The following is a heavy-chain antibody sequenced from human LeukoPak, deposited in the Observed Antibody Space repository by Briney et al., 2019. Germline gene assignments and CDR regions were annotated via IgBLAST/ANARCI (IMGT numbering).Heavy chain of an antibody. J-gene: IGHJ4*02. Sequence: SETLSLTCAVYGGSFSGYYWSWIRQPPGKGLEWIGEINHSGSTNYNPYFKSRVTISVDTSKNQFSLKLSSVTAADTAVYYCASCSSRWYYRLDYWGQGTLVTVSS. CDR3: ASCSSRWYYRLDY. CDR1: GGSFSGYY. D-gene: IGHD6-13*01. V-gene: IGHV4-34*01. CDR2: INHSGST.